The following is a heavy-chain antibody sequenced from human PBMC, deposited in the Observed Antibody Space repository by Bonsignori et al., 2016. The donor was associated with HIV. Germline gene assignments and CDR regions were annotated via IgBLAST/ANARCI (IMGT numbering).Heavy chain of an antibody. V-gene: IGHV2-70*17. D-gene: IGHD4-23*01. Sequence: QVALRESGPALVRPTQTLTLTCTLSGFSLRSSGMCVSWIRQPPGKALEWLARIDWDDDKFYDTSLKPRLTITTDTSKNQVVLIMTNMDPADTGTYYCARSVYGGNSDSTRSMGVWGPGTTVTVS. J-gene: IGHJ6*02. CDR3: ARSVYGGNSDSTRSMGV. CDR2: IDWDDDK. CDR1: GFSLRSSGMC.